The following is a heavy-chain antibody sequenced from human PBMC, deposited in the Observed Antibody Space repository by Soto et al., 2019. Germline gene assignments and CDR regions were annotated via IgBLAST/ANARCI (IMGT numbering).Heavy chain of an antibody. Sequence: DVQLVESEGGLAQPGRSLRLSCAASGFTFDDYAMHWVRQAPGKGLEWVSGISWNSGSIGYADSVKGRFTISRDNAKNSLYLQMNSLRAEDTALYYCAKDMGDRLRASDYWGQGTLVTVSS. V-gene: IGHV3-9*01. CDR2: ISWNSGSI. J-gene: IGHJ4*02. CDR1: GFTFDDYA. CDR3: AKDMGDRLRASDY. D-gene: IGHD4-17*01.